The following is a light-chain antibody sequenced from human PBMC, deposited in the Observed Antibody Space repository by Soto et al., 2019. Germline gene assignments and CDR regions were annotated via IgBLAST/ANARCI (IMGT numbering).Light chain of an antibody. CDR2: DAS. V-gene: IGKV3-11*01. CDR1: HRVSSY. CDR3: QQRSNWPPGLT. J-gene: IGKJ4*01. Sequence: EIVLTQSPATLSLSPGERATLSCRASHRVSSYLAWYQQKPGQAPRLLIYDASNRATGIPARFSGSGSGTDFTLTISSLEPEDFAVYYCQQRSNWPPGLTFGGGTKVEIK.